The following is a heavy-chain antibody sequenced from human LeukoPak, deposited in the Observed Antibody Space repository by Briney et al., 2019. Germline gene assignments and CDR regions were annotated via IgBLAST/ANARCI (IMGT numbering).Heavy chain of an antibody. V-gene: IGHV4-39*07. Sequence: SETLSLTCTVSGGSISSSTFYWGWIRQPPGKGLEWIGSLYYSGSTYYNPSLKSRVTISVDTSKNQFSLKLSSVTAADTAVYYCARGIVVVVGDYWGQGTLVTVSS. CDR1: GGSISSSTFY. D-gene: IGHD2-15*01. J-gene: IGHJ4*02. CDR2: LYYSGST. CDR3: ARGIVVVVGDY.